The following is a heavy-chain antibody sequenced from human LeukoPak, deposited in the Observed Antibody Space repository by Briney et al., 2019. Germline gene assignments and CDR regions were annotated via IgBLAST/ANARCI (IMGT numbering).Heavy chain of an antibody. V-gene: IGHV3-9*03. CDR2: VSWNSGSR. Sequence: GGSLRLSCAASGFTFDDYAMHWVRQAPGKGLEWVSGVSWNSGSRGYADSVMGRLTTIRDNAKKSLYLQMNSLRAEDMALYYCAKGNGGFDYWGQGTLVTVSS. D-gene: IGHD1-1*01. J-gene: IGHJ4*02. CDR1: GFTFDDYA. CDR3: AKGNGGFDY.